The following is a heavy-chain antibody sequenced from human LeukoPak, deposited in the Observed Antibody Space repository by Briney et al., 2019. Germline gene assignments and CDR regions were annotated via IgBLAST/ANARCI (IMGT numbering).Heavy chain of an antibody. CDR2: IYYSGST. V-gene: IGHV4-59*01. CDR1: GGSLSSYY. Sequence: PSETLSLTCTVSGGSLSSYYWSWIRQPPGKGLEWIGYIYYSGSTNYNPSLKSRVTISVDTPKNQFSLKLSSVTAADTAVYYCARSSLRYVSGGFLGYFDYWGQGTLVTVSS. D-gene: IGHD3-9*01. CDR3: ARSSLRYVSGGFLGYFDY. J-gene: IGHJ4*02.